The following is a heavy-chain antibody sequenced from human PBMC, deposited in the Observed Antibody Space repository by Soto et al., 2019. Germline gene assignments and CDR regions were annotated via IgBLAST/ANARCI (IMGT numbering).Heavy chain of an antibody. CDR2: ISGSTSGT. Sequence: GGSLRLSCAASGFAFSSYAMSWVRQAPGKGLEWVSSISGSTSGTYYADAVKGRFTISRDNSKNTLYLQMNSLRAEDTAVYYCAKENEDCTNGVCYRYYFDYWGQGTLVTVSS. CDR3: AKENEDCTNGVCYRYYFDY. D-gene: IGHD2-8*01. J-gene: IGHJ4*02. V-gene: IGHV3-23*01. CDR1: GFAFSSYA.